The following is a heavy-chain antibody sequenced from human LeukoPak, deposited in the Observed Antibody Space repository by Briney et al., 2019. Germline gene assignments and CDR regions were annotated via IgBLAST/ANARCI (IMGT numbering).Heavy chain of an antibody. V-gene: IGHV3-53*01. J-gene: IGHJ4*02. Sequence: GGSLRLSCAASGFTVSSNYMTWVRQAPGKGLEWVSVIYSDGSTYYADSVKGRFTISGDNSKNTLYLQMNSLRAEDTAVYFCARETLAGFDYWGQGTLVTVSS. D-gene: IGHD6-19*01. CDR3: ARETLAGFDY. CDR2: IYSDGST. CDR1: GFTVSSNY.